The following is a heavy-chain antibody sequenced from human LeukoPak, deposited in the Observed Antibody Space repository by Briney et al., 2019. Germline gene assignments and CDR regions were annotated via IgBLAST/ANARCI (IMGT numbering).Heavy chain of an antibody. J-gene: IGHJ4*02. V-gene: IGHV3-9*01. Sequence: PGRSLRLSCAASGFTFDDYAMHWVRQAPGKGLEWVSGISWNSGSIGYADSVKGRFTISRDNAKNSLHLQMNSLRAEDTALYYCAKDITFDRGSYGHFDYWGQGTWSPSPQ. CDR1: GFTFDDYA. D-gene: IGHD1-26*01. CDR2: ISWNSGSI. CDR3: AKDITFDRGSYGHFDY.